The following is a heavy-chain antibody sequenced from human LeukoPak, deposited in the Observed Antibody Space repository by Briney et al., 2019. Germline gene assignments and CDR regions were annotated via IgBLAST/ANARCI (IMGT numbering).Heavy chain of an antibody. CDR1: GYTFTSYY. CDR2: INPSGGST. V-gene: IGHV1-46*01. Sequence: ASVKVSCKASGYTFTSYYMHWVRQAPGQGLEWMGIINPSGGSTSYAQKFQGRVTMTRDTSTSTVYMELSSLRSEDTAVYYCARDTSSTTGLVAFDLWGRGTLVTVFS. CDR3: ARDTSSTTGLVAFDL. D-gene: IGHD4-17*01. J-gene: IGHJ2*01.